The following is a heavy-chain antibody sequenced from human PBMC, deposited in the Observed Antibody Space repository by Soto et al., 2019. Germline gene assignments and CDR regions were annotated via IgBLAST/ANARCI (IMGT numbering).Heavy chain of an antibody. CDR3: AAPAAMYYYYGMDV. D-gene: IGHD2-2*01. Sequence: PGGSLRLSCAASGFTFSSYAMHWVRQAPGKGLEWVAVISYDGSNKYYADSVKGRFTISRDNSKNTLYLQMNSLRAEDTAVYYCAAPAAMYYYYGMDVWGQGTTVTVSS. CDR1: GFTFSSYA. V-gene: IGHV3-30-3*01. J-gene: IGHJ6*02. CDR2: ISYDGSNK.